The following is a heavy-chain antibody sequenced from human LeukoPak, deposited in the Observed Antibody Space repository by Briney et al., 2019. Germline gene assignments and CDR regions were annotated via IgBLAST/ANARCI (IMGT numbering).Heavy chain of an antibody. CDR1: GYTFTAHY. CDR3: TRGTGSSWFDF. D-gene: IGHD6-13*01. CDR2: INPNTGVT. Sequence: ASVKVSCKTSGYTFTAHYMHWVRQAPGQGLEWMAWINPNTGVTNSAQKFQGRLTMTRDTSINTAYMELSSLISDDTAIYYCTRGTGSSWFDFWGQGTLVTVSS. V-gene: IGHV1-2*02. J-gene: IGHJ4*02.